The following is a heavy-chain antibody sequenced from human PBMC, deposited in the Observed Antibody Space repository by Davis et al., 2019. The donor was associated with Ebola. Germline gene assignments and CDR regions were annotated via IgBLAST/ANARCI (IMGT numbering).Heavy chain of an antibody. Sequence: PGGSLRLSCAASGFTFSSYGMHWVRQAPGKGLEWVSYISSSSSYTNYADSVKGRFTMSRDNAKNTLYLQMNSLRVEDTATYYCAKEQQRDYGVPDYWGQGTLVTVSS. CDR2: ISSSSSYT. CDR3: AKEQQRDYGVPDY. CDR1: GFTFSSYG. D-gene: IGHD4-17*01. J-gene: IGHJ4*02. V-gene: IGHV3-21*05.